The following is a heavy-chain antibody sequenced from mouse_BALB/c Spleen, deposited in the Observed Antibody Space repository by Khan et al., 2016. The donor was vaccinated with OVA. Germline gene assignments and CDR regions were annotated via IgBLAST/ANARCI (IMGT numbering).Heavy chain of an antibody. CDR1: GFSFTSYG. Sequence: EVELVESGGGLVQPGGSRTLSCAASGFSFTSYGMHWILQASAKGLEWFPYISSFSSTIYYAATVKGRFSISRDTPKNTLFLQMPSLRSGDKALVICATSYFYGYYFDYWGQGTTLTVSS. V-gene: IGHV5-17*02. CDR3: ATSYFYGYYFDY. J-gene: IGHJ2*01. D-gene: IGHD1-1*01. CDR2: ISSFSSTI.